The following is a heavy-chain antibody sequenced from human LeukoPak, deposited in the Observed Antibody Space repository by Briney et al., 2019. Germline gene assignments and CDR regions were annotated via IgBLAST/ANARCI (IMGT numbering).Heavy chain of an antibody. CDR2: IFGSGGST. Sequence: PGGSLRLSCAASGFTFSTYGMSWVRQAPGKGLEWVSLIFGSGGSTYYADSVKGRFTISRDNSKNTLFLLMNSLRAEDTAVYYCAKRPGYIKAFDIWGQGTMVTVSS. V-gene: IGHV3-23*01. J-gene: IGHJ3*02. D-gene: IGHD6-13*01. CDR3: AKRPGYIKAFDI. CDR1: GFTFSTYG.